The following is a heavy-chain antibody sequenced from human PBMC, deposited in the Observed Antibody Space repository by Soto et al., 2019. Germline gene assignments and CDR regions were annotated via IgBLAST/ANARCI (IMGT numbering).Heavy chain of an antibody. CDR2: ISKSDYT. CDR1: GFAFNNYG. CDR3: AREDSIIIPAVSDF. Sequence: GGSLRLSCTVSGFAFNNYGINWVRQAPGRWLEWVSSISKSDYTYYSDSVKGRFAISRDNAKSSVSLQMNTLRVEDTAVYYCAREDSIIIPAVSDFWGQGXLVTVYS. V-gene: IGHV3-21*01. D-gene: IGHD2-2*01. J-gene: IGHJ4*02.